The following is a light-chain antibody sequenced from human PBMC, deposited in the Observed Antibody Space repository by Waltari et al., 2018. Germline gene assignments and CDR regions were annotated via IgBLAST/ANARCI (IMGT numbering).Light chain of an antibody. J-gene: IGKJ1*01. V-gene: IGKV4-1*01. CDR3: QQCYSTPWT. CDR1: QSVLYSSNNKNH. Sequence: DIVMTQSPDSLAVSLGERATINCKSSQSVLYSSNNKNHLAWYQQKPGQPPKLLIYWASTRESGVPDRFSGSGSGTDFTLTISSLQAEDVAVYYCQQCYSTPWTFGQGTKVEIK. CDR2: WAS.